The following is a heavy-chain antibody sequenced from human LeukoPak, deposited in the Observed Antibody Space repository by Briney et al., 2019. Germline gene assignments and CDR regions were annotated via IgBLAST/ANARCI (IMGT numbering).Heavy chain of an antibody. CDR2: MNPNSGNT. J-gene: IGHJ5*02. Sequence: ASVKVSCKASGYTFTSYDINWVRQATGQGLEWMGWMNPNSGNTGYAQKFQGRVTMTRNTSISTAYMELSRLRSDDTAVYYCAREAGPRAWFDPWGQGTLVTVSS. D-gene: IGHD5-24*01. V-gene: IGHV1-8*01. CDR3: AREAGPRAWFDP. CDR1: GYTFTSYD.